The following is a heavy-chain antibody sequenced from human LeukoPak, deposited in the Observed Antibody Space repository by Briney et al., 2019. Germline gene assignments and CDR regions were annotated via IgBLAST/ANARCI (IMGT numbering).Heavy chain of an antibody. CDR1: GGTFSSYT. V-gene: IGHV1-69*02. D-gene: IGHD6-19*01. CDR2: IIPILGIA. J-gene: IGHJ6*03. Sequence: SVKVSCKASGGTFSSYTISWVRQAPGQGLEWMGMIIPILGIANYAQKFQGRVTITADKSTSTAYMEPSSLRSEDTAVYYCARSDPYSSGWYDYYYYMDVWGKGTTVTASS. CDR3: ARSDPYSSGWYDYYYYMDV.